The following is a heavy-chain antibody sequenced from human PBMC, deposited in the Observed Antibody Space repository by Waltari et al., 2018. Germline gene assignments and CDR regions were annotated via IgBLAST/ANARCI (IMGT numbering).Heavy chain of an antibody. CDR2: IKQDGKGK. Sequence: EVQLVESGGGLVQPGGSLRLSCAASGFTFSSYWMSWVRQAPGKGLEWVANIKQDGKGKYYVDSGKGRFTISRDNAKNSLYLQMNSLRAEDTAVYYCARDRSSGWYNYWGQGTLVTVSS. D-gene: IGHD6-19*01. CDR1: GFTFSSYW. CDR3: ARDRSSGWYNY. J-gene: IGHJ4*02. V-gene: IGHV3-7*01.